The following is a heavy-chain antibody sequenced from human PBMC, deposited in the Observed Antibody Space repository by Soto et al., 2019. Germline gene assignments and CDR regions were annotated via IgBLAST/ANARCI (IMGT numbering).Heavy chain of an antibody. CDR3: AGPDFGDYWYFDP. CDR1: GGTFSSHT. J-gene: IGHJ2*01. Sequence: QDQLVQSGAEVKKPGSSVKVSCKASGGTFSSHTFSWVRQAPGQGLEWMGRIIPAPGTATNAQKFQGQVTITADESATTVYQELNSLRSEDTAGYYRAGPDFGDYWYFDPWGRGTLVTVSS. D-gene: IGHD4-17*01. CDR2: IIPAPGTA. V-gene: IGHV1-69*08.